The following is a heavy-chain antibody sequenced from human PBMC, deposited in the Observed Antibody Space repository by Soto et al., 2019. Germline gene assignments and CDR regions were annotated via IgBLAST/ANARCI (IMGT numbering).Heavy chain of an antibody. J-gene: IGHJ4*02. Sequence: SETLALSSTVSGCSISSAGYYCSWILQHRGKGLEWIGYIYYSGSTYYNPSLKSRVTISVDTSKNQFSLKLSSVTAADTAVYYCARDHGSYGTGIDYWGQGNLVTGSS. CDR3: ARDHGSYGTGIDY. CDR2: IYYSGST. CDR1: GCSISSAGYY. V-gene: IGHV4-31*03. D-gene: IGHD5-18*01.